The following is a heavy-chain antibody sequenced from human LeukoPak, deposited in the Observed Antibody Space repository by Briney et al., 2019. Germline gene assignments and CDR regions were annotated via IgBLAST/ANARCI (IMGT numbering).Heavy chain of an antibody. CDR3: ARAPGRGRRWINGYYFDY. Sequence: SETLSLTCTVSGGSISSSSYYWGWIRQPPGKGLEWIGYIYYSGSTNYNPSLKSRVTISVDTSKNQFSLKLSSVTAADTAVYYCARAPGRGRRWINGYYFDYWGQGTLVTVSS. J-gene: IGHJ4*02. V-gene: IGHV4-61*05. D-gene: IGHD5-12*01. CDR1: GGSISSSSYY. CDR2: IYYSGST.